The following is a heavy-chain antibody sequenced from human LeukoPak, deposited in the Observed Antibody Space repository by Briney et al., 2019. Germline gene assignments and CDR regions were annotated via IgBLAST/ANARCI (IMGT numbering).Heavy chain of an antibody. CDR3: ARERRGSCFDY. Sequence: ASVKVSCKTSGYSFSIYYIHWVRQAPGQGLEWMGWINANSGGTNYTQKFQGRVTMTRDTSISTVYMEVSRLRSDDTAVYYCARERRGSCFDYWGRGTVVTVSS. J-gene: IGHJ4*02. CDR1: GYSFSIYY. CDR2: INANSGGT. D-gene: IGHD3-10*01. V-gene: IGHV1-2*02.